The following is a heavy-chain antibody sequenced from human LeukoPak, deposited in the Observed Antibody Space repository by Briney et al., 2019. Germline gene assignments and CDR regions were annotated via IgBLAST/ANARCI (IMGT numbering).Heavy chain of an antibody. Sequence: GGSLRLSCAASGFTFSTYWIAWVRQMPGKGLEWMGIIYPGDSDTRYSPSFQGQVTFSADKSINTAYLQWSSLKASDTAMYYCARRARGDAFDIWGQGTTVTVSS. CDR3: ARRARGDAFDI. CDR2: IYPGDSDT. CDR1: GFTFSTYW. D-gene: IGHD3-16*01. J-gene: IGHJ3*02. V-gene: IGHV5-51*01.